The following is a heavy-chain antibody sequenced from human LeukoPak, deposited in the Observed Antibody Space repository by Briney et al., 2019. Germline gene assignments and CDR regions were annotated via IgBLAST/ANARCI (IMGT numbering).Heavy chain of an antibody. V-gene: IGHV4-61*08. D-gene: IGHD3-3*01. Sequence: PSETLSLTCTVSGGSISSGDYYWSWIRQPPGKGLEWIGYIYYSGSTNYNPSLKSRVTISVDTSKNQFSLKLSSVTAADTAVYYCARGGSYYDFWSGYYNDYYYGMDVWGQGTTVTVSS. CDR2: IYYSGST. CDR1: GGSISSGDYY. J-gene: IGHJ6*02. CDR3: ARGGSYYDFWSGYYNDYYYGMDV.